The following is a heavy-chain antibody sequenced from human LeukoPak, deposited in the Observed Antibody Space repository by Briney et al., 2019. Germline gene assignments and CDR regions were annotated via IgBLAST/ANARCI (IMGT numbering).Heavy chain of an antibody. CDR1: GFTFSSYW. CDR2: IKQDGSEK. J-gene: IGHJ4*02. CDR3: YGSGSYYY. V-gene: IGHV3-7*01. D-gene: IGHD3-10*01. Sequence: GGSLRLSCAASGFTFSSYWMSWVRQAPGKGLEWVANIKQDGSEKYYVDSVKGRFTISRDNSKNTLYLQMNSLRAEDTAVYYCYGSGSYYYWGQGTLVTVSS.